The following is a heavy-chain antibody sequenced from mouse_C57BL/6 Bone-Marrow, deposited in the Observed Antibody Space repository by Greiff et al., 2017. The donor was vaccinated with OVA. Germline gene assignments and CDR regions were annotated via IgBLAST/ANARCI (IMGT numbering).Heavy chain of an antibody. Sequence: QVQLQQPGAELVKPGASVKLSCKASGYTFTSYWMQWVKQRPGQGLEWIGEIDTSDSYTNYNQKLKGKATLTVDTSSSTAYMQLSSLTSEDSAVYYYASECTTVVAFYYYALDYWGQGTSVTVSS. CDR2: IDTSDSYT. V-gene: IGHV1-50*01. CDR1: GYTFTSYW. CDR3: ASECTTVVAFYYYALDY. J-gene: IGHJ4*01. D-gene: IGHD1-1*01.